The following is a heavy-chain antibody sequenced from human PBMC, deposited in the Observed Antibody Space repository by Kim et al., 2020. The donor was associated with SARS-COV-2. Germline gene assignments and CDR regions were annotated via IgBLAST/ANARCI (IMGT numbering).Heavy chain of an antibody. V-gene: IGHV6-1*01. CDR2: TYYRSKWYN. Sequence: SQTLSLTCAISGDSVSSTSAAWNWIRQSPSRGLEWLGRTYYRSKWYNDYAPSVKSRISINPDTSKNQFSLQLNSVTPEDTAVYYCTRGAMAAAGVSDCWGQGTLVTVSS. CDR3: TRGAMAAAGVSDC. J-gene: IGHJ4*02. D-gene: IGHD6-13*01. CDR1: GDSVSSTSAA.